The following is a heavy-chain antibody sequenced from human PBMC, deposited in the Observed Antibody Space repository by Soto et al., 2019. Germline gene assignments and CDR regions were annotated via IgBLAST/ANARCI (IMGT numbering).Heavy chain of an antibody. CDR1: DGSFSGHY. V-gene: IGHV4-34*01. J-gene: IGHJ5*02. D-gene: IGHD3-16*01. Sequence: ETLSLTCAVYDGSFSGHYWSWIRQPPGKGLEWIGEISHSGSTNYNPSHKGRATISVDTSKNQFSLKLSSVTAADTAVYYCARAVRRPEISFGGVIILFDPWGQGTLVTVSS. CDR3: ARAVRRPEISFGGVIILFDP. CDR2: ISHSGST.